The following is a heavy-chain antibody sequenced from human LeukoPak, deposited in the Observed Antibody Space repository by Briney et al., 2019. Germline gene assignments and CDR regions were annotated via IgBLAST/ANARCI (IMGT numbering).Heavy chain of an antibody. V-gene: IGHV4-34*01. CDR1: GGSFSGYY. Sequence: PSETLSLTCAVYGGSFSGYYWSWIRQPPGKGLEWIGEINHSGSTNYNPSLKSRVTISVDTSNNQFSLDLNSVIAADTAVYYCARQLATKGEWAFDIWGPGTLVTVSS. D-gene: IGHD5-12*01. CDR3: ARQLATKGEWAFDI. J-gene: IGHJ3*02. CDR2: INHSGST.